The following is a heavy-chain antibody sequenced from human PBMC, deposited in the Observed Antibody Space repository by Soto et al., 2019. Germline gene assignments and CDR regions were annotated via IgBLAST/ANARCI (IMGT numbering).Heavy chain of an antibody. CDR1: GFAFIDYA. V-gene: IGHV3-23*01. CDR3: AKDDGVRPGY. Sequence: GGSLRLSCTASGFAFIDYAMKWVRQAPGKGLEWVSAMSARGGSIYYAESVQGRFTISRDNSKNTLYLQMNSLRAEDTAVYYCAKDDGVRPGYWGQGTQVTVSS. D-gene: IGHD3-16*02. J-gene: IGHJ4*02. CDR2: MSARGGSI.